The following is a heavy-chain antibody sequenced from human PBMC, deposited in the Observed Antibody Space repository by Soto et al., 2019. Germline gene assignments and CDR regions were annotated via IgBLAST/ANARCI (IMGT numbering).Heavy chain of an antibody. Sequence: QVQLVESGGGVVQPGRSLRLSCAASGFPFGSYGMHWVRQAPGKGLDWVAVIWYDGSNKDYADSVKGRFTISRDNSKNTLFLQMNNLRVDDTAVYYCASSINWGQGTLVTVSS. V-gene: IGHV3-33*01. CDR2: IWYDGSNK. CDR3: ASSIN. CDR1: GFPFGSYG. J-gene: IGHJ1*01.